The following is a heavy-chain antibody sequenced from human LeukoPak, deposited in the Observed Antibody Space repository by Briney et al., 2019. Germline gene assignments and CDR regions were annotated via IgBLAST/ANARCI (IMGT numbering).Heavy chain of an antibody. CDR2: ISDSGGST. J-gene: IGHJ4*02. V-gene: IGHV3-23*01. CDR1: GFTFRCYA. Sequence: PGGSLRLSCAASGFTFRCYAMSWVRQAPGKGLEWVSGISDSGGSTYYADSVKGRFTISRDSSKNMLYLQMNSLRGDDTAVYYCAKDHGRARGTWYYWGQGTLVTVSS. CDR3: AKDHGRARGTWYY. D-gene: IGHD6-13*01.